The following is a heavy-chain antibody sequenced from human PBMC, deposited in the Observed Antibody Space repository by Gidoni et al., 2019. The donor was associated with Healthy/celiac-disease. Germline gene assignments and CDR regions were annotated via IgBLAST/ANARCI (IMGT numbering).Heavy chain of an antibody. CDR1: GSTFSSYT. V-gene: IGHV3-13*01. J-gene: IGHJ4*02. CDR3: ARAGAGDYYGDYDY. D-gene: IGHD4-17*01. CDR2: IGTAGDA. Sequence: EVQLVESGGGLVQPGASLRLSCAASGSTFSSYTMHWVRQATGKGLEWVSAIGTAGDAYYPGSVKGRFTISRENAKNSLCLQMNSLRAGDAAVYYCARAGAGDYYGDYDYWGQGTLVTVSS.